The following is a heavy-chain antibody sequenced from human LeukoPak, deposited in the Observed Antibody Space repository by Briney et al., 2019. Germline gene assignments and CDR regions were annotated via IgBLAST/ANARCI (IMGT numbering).Heavy chain of an antibody. Sequence: GGSLRLSCAASGFTFSSYWMHWVRQAPGKGLVWVSRINSDGSSTSYADSVKGRFTISRDNAKNTLYLQMNSLRAEDTAVYYCARRSAYYDILTGYLNYYYYMDVWGKGTTVTISS. CDR3: ARRSAYYDILTGYLNYYYYMDV. V-gene: IGHV3-74*01. D-gene: IGHD3-9*01. J-gene: IGHJ6*03. CDR2: INSDGSST. CDR1: GFTFSSYW.